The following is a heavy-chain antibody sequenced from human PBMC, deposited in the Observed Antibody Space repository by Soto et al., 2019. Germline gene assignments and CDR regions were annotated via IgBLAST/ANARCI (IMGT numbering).Heavy chain of an antibody. J-gene: IGHJ6*02. CDR1: GGSFSGYY. CDR2: INHSGST. Sequence: TLSLTCAVYGGSFSGYYWSWIRQPPGKGLEWIGEINHSGSTNYNPSLKSRVTISVDTSKNQFSLKLSFVTAADTAVYYCARGLWERVRGVIGMDVWGQGT. D-gene: IGHD3-10*01. CDR3: ARGLWERVRGVIGMDV. V-gene: IGHV4-34*01.